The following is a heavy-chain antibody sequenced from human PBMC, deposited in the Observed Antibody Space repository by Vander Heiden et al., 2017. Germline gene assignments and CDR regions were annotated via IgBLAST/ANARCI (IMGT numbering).Heavy chain of an antibody. J-gene: IGHJ4*02. CDR3: GRELYGGPDY. D-gene: IGHD4-17*01. Sequence: EVQLVESGGGLVQPGGSLRLSCAGSGFTFSMFYMMWVRQAPGNGLEWVANIKGDGSERNYVDSVKGRFTISRDNAKNSLFLQMNSLRPEDTALYYCGRELYGGPDYWGQGTLVTVSS. V-gene: IGHV3-7*04. CDR1: GFTFSMFY. CDR2: IKGDGSER.